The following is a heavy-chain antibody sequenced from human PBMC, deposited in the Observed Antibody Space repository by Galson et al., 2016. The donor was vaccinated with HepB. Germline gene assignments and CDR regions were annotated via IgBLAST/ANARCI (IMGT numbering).Heavy chain of an antibody. CDR1: GFTFSSYT. CDR3: ARENDGRRSYWGK. Sequence: SLRLSCAASGFTFSSYTMHWVRQAPGKRLEWVAAISFDGSYVSYAGAVKGRFTISRDNAKNTLYPHLNSLRAEDTAVYYCARENDGRRSYWGKWGQGTLVAVSS. J-gene: IGHJ4*02. D-gene: IGHD3-10*01. V-gene: IGHV3-30*04. CDR2: ISFDGSYV.